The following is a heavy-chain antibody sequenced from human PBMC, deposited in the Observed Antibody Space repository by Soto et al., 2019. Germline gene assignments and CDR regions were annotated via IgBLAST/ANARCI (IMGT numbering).Heavy chain of an antibody. V-gene: IGHV1-24*01. CDR1: GYTLAELS. CDR3: ATRDIVATSGPVGAFDI. J-gene: IGHJ3*02. D-gene: IGHD5-12*01. CDR2: FDPEDGET. Sequence: GASVKVSCKVSGYTLAELSMHWVRQAPGKGLEWMGGFDPEDGETIYAQKFQGRVTMTEDTSTDTAYMELSSLRSEDTAVYYCATRDIVATSGPVGAFDISGQGTMVTVSS.